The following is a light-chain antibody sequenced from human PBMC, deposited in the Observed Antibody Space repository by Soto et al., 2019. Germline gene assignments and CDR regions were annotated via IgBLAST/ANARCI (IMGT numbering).Light chain of an antibody. J-gene: IGLJ3*02. CDR2: QDT. Sequence: SYELTQPPSVSVSPGQTASITCSGDNLGNKFACWYQQKPGQSPVLVIYQDTKRPTGIPERFSGATSGNTATLTISGTQAIDEGDYYCQAWESSAVVFGGGTQLTVL. V-gene: IGLV3-1*01. CDR3: QAWESSAVV. CDR1: NLGNKF.